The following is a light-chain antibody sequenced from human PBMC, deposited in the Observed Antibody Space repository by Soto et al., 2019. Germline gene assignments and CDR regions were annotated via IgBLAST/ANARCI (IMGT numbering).Light chain of an antibody. Sequence: QSALTQPASVSGSPGQSITISCTGTSSDVGGYKLVSWYQQYPGKAPKLIIYEDTKRPSGVSNRFSGSNSGNTASLTISGLQAEDEADYHCCSYADTFWVFGGGTKLTVL. CDR2: EDT. CDR1: SSDVGGYKL. V-gene: IGLV2-23*01. CDR3: CSYADTFWV. J-gene: IGLJ3*02.